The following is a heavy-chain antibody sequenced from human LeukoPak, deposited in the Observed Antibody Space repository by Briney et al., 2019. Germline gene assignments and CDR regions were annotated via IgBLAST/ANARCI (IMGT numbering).Heavy chain of an antibody. CDR1: GYTFTGYY. CDR3: ARSNGGLLWFGEPPRGYFDY. V-gene: IGHV1-46*01. D-gene: IGHD3-10*01. CDR2: INPSGGST. J-gene: IGHJ4*02. Sequence: ASVKVSCKASGYTFTGYYMHWVRQAPGQGLEWMGIINPSGGSTSYAQKFQGRVTMTRDTSTSTVYMELSSLRSEDTAVYYCARSNGGLLWFGEPPRGYFDYWGQGTLVTVSS.